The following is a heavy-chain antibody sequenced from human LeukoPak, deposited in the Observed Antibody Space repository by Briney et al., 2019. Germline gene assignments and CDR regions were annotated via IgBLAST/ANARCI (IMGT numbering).Heavy chain of an antibody. CDR2: IYYRGST. CDR1: GGSISSSSYY. CDR3: ARIYYYYYYMDV. Sequence: SETLSLTCTVPGGSISSSSYYWGWIRQPPGKGLEWTGSIYYRGSTDYNPSLKSRVTISVDTSKNQFSLKFNSVTAADTAVYYCARIYYYYYYMDVWGKGTTVTVSS. J-gene: IGHJ6*03. V-gene: IGHV4-39*07.